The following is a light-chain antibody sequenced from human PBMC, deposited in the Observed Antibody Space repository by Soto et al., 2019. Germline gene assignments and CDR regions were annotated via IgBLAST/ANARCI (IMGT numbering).Light chain of an antibody. CDR3: QQYDISPWT. J-gene: IGKJ1*01. CDR2: GAS. CDR1: QSVSSN. V-gene: IGKV3-15*01. Sequence: EILMTQSPATLSVSPGERATLSCRASQSVSSNLAWYQQKPGQAPRLLMFGASTRATGIPARFSGSGSGTEFTLTISSLQSDDFATYYCQQYDISPWTFGQGTKVDIK.